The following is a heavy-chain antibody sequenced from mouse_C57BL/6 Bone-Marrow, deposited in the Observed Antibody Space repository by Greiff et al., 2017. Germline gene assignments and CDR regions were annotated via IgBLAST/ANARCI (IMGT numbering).Heavy chain of an antibody. CDR1: GYTFTGYG. CDR2: IYPRSGNT. V-gene: IGHV1-81*01. D-gene: IGHD2-4*01. J-gene: IGHJ4*01. Sequence: VQRVESGAELARPGASVKLSCKASGYTFTGYGISWVKQRTGQGLEWIGEIYPRSGNTYYNEKFKGKATLTADKSSSTAYMELRSLTSEDSAVYFCASWDYGYYAMDYWGQGTSVTVSS. CDR3: ASWDYGYYAMDY.